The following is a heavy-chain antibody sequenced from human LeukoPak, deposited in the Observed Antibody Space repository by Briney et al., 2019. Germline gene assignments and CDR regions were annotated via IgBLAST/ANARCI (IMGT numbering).Heavy chain of an antibody. J-gene: IGHJ4*02. Sequence: SETLSLTCTVSGYSISSGYYWGWIRQPPGKGLEWIGSIYHSGSTYYNPSLKSRVTISVDTSKNQFSLKLSSVTAADTAVYYCARAVATIDYYFDYWGQGTLVTVSS. CDR3: ARAVATIDYYFDY. V-gene: IGHV4-38-2*02. CDR2: IYHSGST. D-gene: IGHD2-15*01. CDR1: GYSISSGYY.